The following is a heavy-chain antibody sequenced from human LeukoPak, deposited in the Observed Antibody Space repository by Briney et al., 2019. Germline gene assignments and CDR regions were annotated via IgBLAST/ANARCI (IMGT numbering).Heavy chain of an antibody. CDR1: GFTFSSYA. D-gene: IGHD3-22*01. J-gene: IGHJ4*02. CDR2: ISGSGGST. V-gene: IGHV3-23*01. CDR3: AKIEDYYDSSGQADY. Sequence: GGSLRLSCAASGFTFSSYAMSWVRQAPGKGLEWVSAISGSGGSTYYADSVKGRFTISRDNSKNTLYLQMNSLRAENTAVYYCAKIEDYYDSSGQADYWGQGTLVTVSS.